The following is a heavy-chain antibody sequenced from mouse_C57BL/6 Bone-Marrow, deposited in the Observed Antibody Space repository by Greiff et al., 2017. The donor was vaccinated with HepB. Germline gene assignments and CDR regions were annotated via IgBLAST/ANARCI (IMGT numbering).Heavy chain of an antibody. CDR2: ISYDGSN. Sequence: EVKLVESGPGLVKPSQSLSLTCSVTGYSITSGYYWNWIRQFPGNKLEWMGYISYDGSNNYNPSLKNRISITRDTSKNQFFLKLNSVTTEDTATYYCARDYYGSGPVRWGQGTTLTVSS. CDR1: GYSITSGYY. J-gene: IGHJ2*01. D-gene: IGHD1-1*01. CDR3: ARDYYGSGPVR. V-gene: IGHV3-6*01.